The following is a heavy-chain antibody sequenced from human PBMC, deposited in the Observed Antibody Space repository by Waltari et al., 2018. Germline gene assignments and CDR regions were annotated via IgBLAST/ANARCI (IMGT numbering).Heavy chain of an antibody. CDR2: INTKTGKA. CDR3: ARERTNLLSRLDY. D-gene: IGHD1-26*01. J-gene: IGHJ4*02. CDR1: GYIFINNG. V-gene: IGHV7-4-1*02. Sequence: QVQLVQSLSELKKPGASVTISCKASGYIFINNGINWVRQAPGQGLEWMGWINTKTGKAAYAQAFTGRFVLSLDSALNTAYLQINTLRPDDTAVYYCARERTNLLSRLDYWGQGALLTVSS.